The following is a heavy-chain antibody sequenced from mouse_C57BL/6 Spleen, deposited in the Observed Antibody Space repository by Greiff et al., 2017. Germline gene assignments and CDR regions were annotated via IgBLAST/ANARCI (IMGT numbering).Heavy chain of an antibody. V-gene: IGHV1-74*01. CDR3: AIDFYYAMDY. J-gene: IGHJ4*01. Sequence: KQRPGQGLEWIGRIHPSDSDTNYNQKFKGKATLTVDKSSSTAYMQLSSLTSEDSAVYYCAIDFYYAMDYWGKGTSVTVSS. D-gene: IGHD2-13*01. CDR2: IHPSDSDT.